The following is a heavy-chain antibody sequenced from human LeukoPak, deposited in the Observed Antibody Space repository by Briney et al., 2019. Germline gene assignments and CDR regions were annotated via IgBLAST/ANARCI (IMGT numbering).Heavy chain of an antibody. D-gene: IGHD3-22*01. CDR2: IYSGGST. V-gene: IGHV3-53*01. CDR3: AKDRQSRGSLGLDY. Sequence: GGSLRLSCAASGFTVSSNYMSWVRQAPGKGLEWVSVIYSGGSTYYADSVKGRFTISRHNSKNTLYVQMNSLRAEDTAVYYCAKDRQSRGSLGLDYWGQGALVIVSS. J-gene: IGHJ4*02. CDR1: GFTVSSNY.